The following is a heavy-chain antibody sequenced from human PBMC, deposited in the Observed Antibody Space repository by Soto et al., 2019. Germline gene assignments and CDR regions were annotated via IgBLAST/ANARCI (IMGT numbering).Heavy chain of an antibody. CDR1: GYSFSSYW. D-gene: IGHD6-13*01. Sequence: PGESLKISCKGSGYSFSSYWMNWLSQMPGKGLEWMGRIDPSDSYTNYSPSFQGHVTISVDKSISTAYLQWSSLKASDTAMYYCARRGAIAAADPHYYGMDVWGQGTTVTVSS. V-gene: IGHV5-10-1*01. CDR2: IDPSDSYT. CDR3: ARRGAIAAADPHYYGMDV. J-gene: IGHJ6*02.